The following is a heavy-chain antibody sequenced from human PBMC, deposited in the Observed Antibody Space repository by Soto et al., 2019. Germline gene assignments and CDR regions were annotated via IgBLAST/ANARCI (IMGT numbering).Heavy chain of an antibody. CDR2: INPNSGGT. CDR3: AREPATAKPEGVDF. Sequence: ASVKVSCKASGYTFSDYYIHWVRQAPGQGLEWMGWINPNSGGTKYAPKFQGGVTMTRDTSITTAYMELSRLRSGDTAVYHCAREPATAKPEGVDFWGQGILVTVSS. V-gene: IGHV1-2*02. CDR1: GYTFSDYY. D-gene: IGHD1-1*01. J-gene: IGHJ4*02.